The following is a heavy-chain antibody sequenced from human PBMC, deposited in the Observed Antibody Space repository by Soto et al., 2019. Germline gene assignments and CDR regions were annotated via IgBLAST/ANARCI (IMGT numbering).Heavy chain of an antibody. CDR2: IYYSGST. D-gene: IGHD3-3*01. V-gene: IGHV4-39*01. CDR3: ARQTSTGYDFWSGYRGWVDY. CDR1: GGSISSSSYY. Sequence: SSETLSLTCTVSGGSISSSSYYWGWIRQPPGKGLEWIGSIYYSGSTYYNPSLKSRVTISVDTSKNQFSLKLSSVTAADTAVYYCARQTSTGYDFWSGYRGWVDYWGQGTLVTVSS. J-gene: IGHJ4*02.